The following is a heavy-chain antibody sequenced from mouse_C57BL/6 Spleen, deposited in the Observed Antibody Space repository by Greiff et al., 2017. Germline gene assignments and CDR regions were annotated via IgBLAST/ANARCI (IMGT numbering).Heavy chain of an antibody. CDR1: GYTFTEYT. CDR2: FYPGSGSI. V-gene: IGHV1-62-2*01. Sequence: QVQLQQSGAELVKPGASVKLSCKASGYTFTEYTIHWVKQRSGQGLEWIGWFYPGSGSIKYNEKFKDKATLTADQSSSTVYMELSRLTSEDSAVYFCARHEGGYDYDEAWFAYWGQGTLVTVSA. J-gene: IGHJ3*01. D-gene: IGHD2-4*01. CDR3: ARHEGGYDYDEAWFAY.